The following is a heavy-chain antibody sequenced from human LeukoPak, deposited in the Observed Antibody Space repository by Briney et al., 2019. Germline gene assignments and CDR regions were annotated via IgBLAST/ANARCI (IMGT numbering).Heavy chain of an antibody. J-gene: IGHJ6*03. CDR2: INAGNGNT. CDR1: GYTFTSYA. CDR3: ARERGDGRPFYYMDV. D-gene: IGHD3-16*01. Sequence: GASVKVSCKASGYTFTSYAMHWVRQAPGQRLEWMGWINAGNGNTKYSQKFQGRVTITRDTSASTAYMELSSLRSEDTAVYYCARERGDGRPFYYMDVWGKGTTVTVSS. V-gene: IGHV1-3*01.